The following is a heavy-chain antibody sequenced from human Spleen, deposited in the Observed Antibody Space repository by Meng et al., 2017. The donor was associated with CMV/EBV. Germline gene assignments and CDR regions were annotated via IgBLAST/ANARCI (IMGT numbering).Heavy chain of an antibody. D-gene: IGHD5-12*01. CDR1: VSSNSAA. CDR3: AREMGWLRGSGSFDY. J-gene: IGHJ4*02. Sequence: VSSNSAAWNWIRQSPSRGLEWLGRTYYRSKWYNDYAVSVKSRITINPDTSKNQFSLQLNSVTPEDTAVYYCAREMGWLRGSGSFDYWGQGTLVTVSS. CDR2: TYYRSKWYN. V-gene: IGHV6-1*01.